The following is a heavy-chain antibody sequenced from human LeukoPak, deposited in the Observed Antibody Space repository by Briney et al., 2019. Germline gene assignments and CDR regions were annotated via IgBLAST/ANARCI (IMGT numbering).Heavy chain of an antibody. J-gene: IGHJ4*02. V-gene: IGHV3-30*01. CDR2: ISYDGSNK. CDR1: GFTFSSYA. CDR3: ARESLAAAGRPWNY. Sequence: PGRSLRLSCAASGFTFSSYAMHWVRQAPGKGLEWVAVISYDGSNKYYADSVKGRFTISRDNSKNTLYLQMNSLRAEDTAVYYCARESLAAAGRPWNYWGQGTLVTVSS. D-gene: IGHD6-13*01.